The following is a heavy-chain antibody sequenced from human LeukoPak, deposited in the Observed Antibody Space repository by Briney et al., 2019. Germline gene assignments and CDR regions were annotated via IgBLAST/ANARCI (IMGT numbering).Heavy chain of an antibody. CDR1: GGSISSGYY. CDR2: IYHSGST. D-gene: IGHD2-21*02. V-gene: IGHV4-38-2*02. CDR3: ARVTYDAFDI. Sequence: PSETLSLTCTVSGGSISSGYYWGWIRQPPGKGLEWIGSIYHSGSTYYNPSLKSRVTISVDTSKNQFSLKLSSVTAADTAVYYCARVTYDAFDIWGQGTMVTVSS. J-gene: IGHJ3*02.